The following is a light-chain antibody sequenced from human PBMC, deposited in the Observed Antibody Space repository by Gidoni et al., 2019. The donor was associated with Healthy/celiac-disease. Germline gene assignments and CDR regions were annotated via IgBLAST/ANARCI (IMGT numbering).Light chain of an antibody. J-gene: IGKJ4*01. Sequence: EIVVTQSPGTLSLSPGESATLSCRASQRVSSRYLAWYQQKPGQAPRLLIYGASSGSGTDFTLTISRLEPEDFAVYYCQQYGSSPSLTFXGXTKVEIK. CDR3: QQYGSSPSLT. V-gene: IGKV3-20*01. CDR2: GAS. CDR1: QRVSSRY.